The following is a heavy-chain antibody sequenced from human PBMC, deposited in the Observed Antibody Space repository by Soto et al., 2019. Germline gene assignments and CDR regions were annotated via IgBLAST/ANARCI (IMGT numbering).Heavy chain of an antibody. CDR2: IYPGDSDT. D-gene: IGHD4-4*01. V-gene: IGHV5-51*01. J-gene: IGHJ4*02. Sequence: GEPLKISCKGSGYSFTSYWIGWVRQVPGKGLEWMGIIYPGDSDTRYSPSFQGQVTISADKSISTAYLQWSSLKASDTAMYYCARQIDYRYFDYWGQGTLVTVSS. CDR1: GYSFTSYW. CDR3: ARQIDYRYFDY.